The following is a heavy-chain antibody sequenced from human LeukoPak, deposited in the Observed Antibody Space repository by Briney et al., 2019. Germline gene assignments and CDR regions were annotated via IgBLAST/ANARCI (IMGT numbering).Heavy chain of an antibody. CDR2: FDPENGET. Sequence: GASVKVSCKVPGYTLSELSIHWVRQTPGKGLEWMGGFDPENGETIYAQKFQGRVTMTEDTSTDTAYMELSSLRSKDTAVYYCATDRFLTGYGGLDYWGQGTLVTVSS. CDR1: GYTLSELS. V-gene: IGHV1-24*01. D-gene: IGHD3-9*01. J-gene: IGHJ4*02. CDR3: ATDRFLTGYGGLDY.